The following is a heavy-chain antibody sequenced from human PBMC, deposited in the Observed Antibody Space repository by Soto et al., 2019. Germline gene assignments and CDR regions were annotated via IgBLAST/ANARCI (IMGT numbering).Heavy chain of an antibody. J-gene: IGHJ3*02. V-gene: IGHV1-69*13. CDR1: VGTLSSYA. CDR3: ARAMVVVVAATHDAFDI. D-gene: IGHD2-15*01. CDR2: IIPIFGTA. Sequence: SVKVSCKSSVGTLSSYAISWVRQAPGQGLEWMGGIIPIFGTANYAQKFQGRVTITADESTSTAYMELSRLRSEDTAVYYCARAMVVVVAATHDAFDIWGQGTMVTVSS.